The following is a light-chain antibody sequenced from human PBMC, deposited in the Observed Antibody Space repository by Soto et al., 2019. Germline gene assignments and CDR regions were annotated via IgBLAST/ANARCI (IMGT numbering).Light chain of an antibody. CDR3: QQYGSSPDT. Sequence: EIVLTQSPGTLSLSSGERATLSCRASQSVTSSYLAWYQQKSGQAPRLLIYAASSRATGIPDRFSGSGSGTDFTLTISRLEPEDFAVYYCQQYGSSPDTFGQGTKLEIK. CDR2: AAS. CDR1: QSVTSSY. V-gene: IGKV3-20*01. J-gene: IGKJ2*01.